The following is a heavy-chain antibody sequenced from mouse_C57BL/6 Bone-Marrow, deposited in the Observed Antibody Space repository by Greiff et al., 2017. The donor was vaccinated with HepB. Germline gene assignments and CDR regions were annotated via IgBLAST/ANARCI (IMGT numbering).Heavy chain of an antibody. J-gene: IGHJ2*01. CDR3: ARSDGSSHFDY. Sequence: QVQLQQPGAELVRPGSSVKLSCKASGYTFTSYWMDWVKQRPGQGLERIGNIYPSDSETHYNQKFKDKATLTVDKSSSTAYMQLSSLTSEDSAVYYCARSDGSSHFDYWGQGTTLTVSS. CDR2: IYPSDSET. D-gene: IGHD1-1*01. CDR1: GYTFTSYW. V-gene: IGHV1-61*01.